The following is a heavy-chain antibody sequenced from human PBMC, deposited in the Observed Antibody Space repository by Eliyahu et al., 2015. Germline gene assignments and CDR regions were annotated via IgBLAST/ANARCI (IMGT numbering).Heavy chain of an antibody. J-gene: IGHJ4*02. CDR3: ARESGNSGSSTLDY. CDR2: IYYSGST. CDR1: GGSXXSGDYY. V-gene: IGHV4-30-4*01. D-gene: IGHD1-26*01. Sequence: QVQLQESGPGLVKPSQTLSLTCTVSGGSXXSGDYYWSWIRQPPGKGLXWIGYIYYSGSTYYNPSLKSRVTISVDTSKNQFSLKLSSVTAADTAVYYCARESGNSGSSTLDYWGQGTLVTVSS.